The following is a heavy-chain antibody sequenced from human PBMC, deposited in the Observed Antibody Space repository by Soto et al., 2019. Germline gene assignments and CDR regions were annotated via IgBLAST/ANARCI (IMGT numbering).Heavy chain of an antibody. Sequence: SVKVSCKASGFTFTSSAVQWVRQARGQRLEWIGWIVVGSGNTNYAQKFQERVTITRDMSTSTAYMELSSLRSEDTAVYYCAARAPDYYYSGSYPPWGQGTRVTVSS. J-gene: IGHJ5*02. CDR1: GFTFTSSA. CDR2: IVVGSGNT. D-gene: IGHD3-10*01. CDR3: AARAPDYYYSGSYPP. V-gene: IGHV1-58*01.